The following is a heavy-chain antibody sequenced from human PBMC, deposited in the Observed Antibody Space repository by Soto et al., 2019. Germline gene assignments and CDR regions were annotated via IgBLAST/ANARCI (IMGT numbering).Heavy chain of an antibody. D-gene: IGHD2-2*01. J-gene: IGHJ4*02. CDR2: ISAYNGNT. V-gene: IGHV1-18*01. CDR3: ARDLPDIVVVPAATPLDD. Sequence: QVQLVQSGAEVKKPGASVKVSCKASGYTFTSYGISWVRQAPGQGLEWMGGISAYNGNTNYAQKLKGRVTMTTDTSTSTAYMELRSLRSDDTAVYYCARDLPDIVVVPAATPLDDWGQVTLVTVSS. CDR1: GYTFTSYG.